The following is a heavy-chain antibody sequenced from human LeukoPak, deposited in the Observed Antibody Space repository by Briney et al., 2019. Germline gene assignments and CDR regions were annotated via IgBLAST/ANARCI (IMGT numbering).Heavy chain of an antibody. D-gene: IGHD6-13*01. CDR3: ARGSGIAAAGTHDY. CDR1: GYSISSGYY. Sequence: SETLSLTCAVSGYSISSGYYWGWIRQPPGKGLEWIGEINHSGSTNYNPSLKSRVTISVDTSKNQFSLKLSPVTAADTAVYYCARGSGIAAAGTHDYWGQGTLVTVSS. V-gene: IGHV4-38-2*01. J-gene: IGHJ4*02. CDR2: INHSGST.